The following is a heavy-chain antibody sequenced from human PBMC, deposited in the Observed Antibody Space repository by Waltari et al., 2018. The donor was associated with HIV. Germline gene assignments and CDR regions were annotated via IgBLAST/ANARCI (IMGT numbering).Heavy chain of an antibody. CDR3: TSEEDYGSGSHFDY. Sequence: EVQLVESGGDLLKPGGCLRLSCAASGFTFNSVWLSWVRQAPGKGLGWVGRKKTKGDGGATDYAAAVKGRFTISRDDSKNTVYLQMNSLKIEDTAVYYCTSEEDYGSGSHFDYWGQGTLVTVSS. V-gene: IGHV3-15*01. J-gene: IGHJ4*02. D-gene: IGHD3-10*01. CDR2: KKTKGDGGAT. CDR1: GFTFNSVW.